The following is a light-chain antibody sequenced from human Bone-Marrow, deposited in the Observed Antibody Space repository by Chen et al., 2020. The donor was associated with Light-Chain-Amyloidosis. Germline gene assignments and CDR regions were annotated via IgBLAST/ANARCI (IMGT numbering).Light chain of an antibody. Sequence: SYGLTQPSSVSVAPGQTATKAVGGNNIGYTSVHWYQQTPGQAPLLVVYDDSDRPSGIPERLSGSNSGNTATLTISRVEAGDEADYYCQVWDRSSDRPVFGGGTKLTVL. V-gene: IGLV3-21*02. CDR1: NIGYTS. CDR3: QVWDRSSDRPV. J-gene: IGLJ3*02. CDR2: DDS.